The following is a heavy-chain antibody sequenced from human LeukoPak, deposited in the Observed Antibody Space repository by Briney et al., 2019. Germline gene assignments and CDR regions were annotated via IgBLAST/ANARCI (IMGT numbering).Heavy chain of an antibody. V-gene: IGHV5-10-1*01. D-gene: IGHD3-9*01. CDR2: IDPSDSYT. CDR1: GYSFTSYW. J-gene: IGHJ5*02. CDR3: ARHDILTGYYPWWFGP. Sequence: GESLKISCKGSGYSFTSYWISWVRQMPGKGLEWMGRIDPSDSYTNYSPSFQGHVTISADKSISTAYLQWSSLKASDTAMYYCARHDILTGYYPWWFGPWGQGTLVTVSS.